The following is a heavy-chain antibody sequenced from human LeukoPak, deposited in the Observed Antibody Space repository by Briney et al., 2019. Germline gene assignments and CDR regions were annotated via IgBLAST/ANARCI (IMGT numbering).Heavy chain of an antibody. CDR2: IKSKTDGGTT. CDR1: GFTFSDAW. CDR3: AKDGGAGELLF. Sequence: PGGSLRLSCAASGFTFSDAWMSWVRQAPGKGREWVGRIKSKTDGGTTDYAAPGKGRFSISRDYYKKTLYLQMNSLRAEDTAVYYCAKDGGAGELLFWSQGTLVTVSS. V-gene: IGHV3-15*01. J-gene: IGHJ4*02. D-gene: IGHD3-16*01.